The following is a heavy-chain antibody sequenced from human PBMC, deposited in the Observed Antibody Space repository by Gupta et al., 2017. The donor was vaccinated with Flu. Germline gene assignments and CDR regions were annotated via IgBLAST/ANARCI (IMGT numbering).Heavy chain of an antibody. CDR1: GGSFSGYY. CDR2: INHSGST. Sequence: QVQLQQWGAGLLKPSETLSLTCAVYGGSFSGYYWSWIRQPPGKGLEWIGEINHSGSTNYNPSLKSRVTISVDTSKNQFSLKLSSVTAADTAVYYCARGRRVVVPAAPWPYYYYYMDVWGKGTTVTVSS. CDR3: ARGRRVVVPAAPWPYYYYYMDV. V-gene: IGHV4-34*01. D-gene: IGHD2-2*01. J-gene: IGHJ6*03.